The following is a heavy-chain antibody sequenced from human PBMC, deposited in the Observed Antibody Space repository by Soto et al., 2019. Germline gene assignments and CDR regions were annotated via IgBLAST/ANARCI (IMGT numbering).Heavy chain of an antibody. CDR1: GFTFDDYA. CDR2: ISWSSSNI. V-gene: IGHV3-9*01. Sequence: EVHLVESGGGLVQPGRSLRLSCAASGFTFDDYAMHWVRQAPGKGLEWVSGISWSSSNIGYADSVKGRFIISRDNAKNSLYLQMNSLRAEDTALYYCAKADCGADCSCVTWGQGTLVTVSS. J-gene: IGHJ5*02. CDR3: AKADCGADCSCVT. D-gene: IGHD2-21*02.